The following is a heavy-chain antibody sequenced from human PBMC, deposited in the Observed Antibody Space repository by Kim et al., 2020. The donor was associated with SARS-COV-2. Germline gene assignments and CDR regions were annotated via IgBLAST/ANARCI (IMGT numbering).Heavy chain of an antibody. CDR3: ARLSLTGVGARGFFDV. CDR1: GDSISSSPYY. Sequence: SETLSLTCIVSGDSISSSPYYWGWIRQPPGKGLEWIGTIHYSGGTYYSPSLKSRLTISEDTSQNQFSLNLISVTAADTAVYYCARLSLTGVGARGFFDVWGRGALVTVSS. J-gene: IGHJ2*01. V-gene: IGHV4-39*01. CDR2: IHYSGGT. D-gene: IGHD1-26*01.